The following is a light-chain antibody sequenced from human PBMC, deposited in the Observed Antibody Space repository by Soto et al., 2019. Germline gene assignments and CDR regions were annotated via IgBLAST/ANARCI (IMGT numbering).Light chain of an antibody. CDR3: QQYGSSPPYT. CDR1: QSVSSSY. V-gene: IGKV3-20*01. Sequence: EIVLTQSPGTPSLSPGERATLSCRASQSVSSSYLAWYQQKPGQAPRLVIYGASNRATGIPDRFSGSGSGTDFTLTISRLEPEDFAVYYCQQYGSSPPYTFGQGTKLEIK. CDR2: GAS. J-gene: IGKJ2*01.